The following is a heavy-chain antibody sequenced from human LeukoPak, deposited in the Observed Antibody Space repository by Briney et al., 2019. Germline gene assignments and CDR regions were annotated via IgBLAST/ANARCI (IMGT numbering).Heavy chain of an antibody. CDR3: ARDQGFCSGGSCRSHYYYYYMDV. D-gene: IGHD2-15*01. CDR1: GYTFTGYY. J-gene: IGHJ6*03. V-gene: IGHV1-2*02. Sequence: ASVQVSCKASGYTFTGYYMHWVRQAPGQGLEWMGWINPNSGGTNYAQKFQGRVTMTRDTSISTAYMELSRLRSDDTAVYYCARDQGFCSGGSCRSHYYYYYMDVWGKGTTVTISS. CDR2: INPNSGGT.